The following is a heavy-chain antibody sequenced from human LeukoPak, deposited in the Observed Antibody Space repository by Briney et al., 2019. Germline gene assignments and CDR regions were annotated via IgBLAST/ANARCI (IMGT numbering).Heavy chain of an antibody. V-gene: IGHV3-48*04. CDR3: ARDLRIVSGSYLDY. D-gene: IGHD1-26*01. J-gene: IGHJ4*02. Sequence: GRSLRLSCAASGFTFSNYGMHWVRQAPGKGLEGVTYISSSGSTIYYADSVKGRFISSRDNTKNSLYLQMNSLRAEDTAIYYCARDLRIVSGSYLDYWGQGTLVTVSS. CDR2: ISSSGSTI. CDR1: GFTFSNYG.